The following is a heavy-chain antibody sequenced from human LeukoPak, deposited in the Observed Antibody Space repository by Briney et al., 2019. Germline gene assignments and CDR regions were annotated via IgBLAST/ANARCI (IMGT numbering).Heavy chain of an antibody. J-gene: IGHJ6*03. V-gene: IGHV4-59*01. D-gene: IGHD5-12*01. CDR2: IYYSGST. CDR1: GGSISSYY. Sequence: SETLSLTYTVSGGSISSYYWSWIRQPPGKGLEWIGYIYYSGSTNYNPSLKSRVTISVDTSKNQFSLKLSSVTAADTAVYYCARGGRDSGYDSRYYYYMDVWGKGTTVTISS. CDR3: ARGGRDSGYDSRYYYYMDV.